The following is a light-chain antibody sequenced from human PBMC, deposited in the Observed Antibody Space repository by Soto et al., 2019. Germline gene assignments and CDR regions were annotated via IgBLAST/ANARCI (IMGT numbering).Light chain of an antibody. V-gene: IGKV1-39*01. Sequence: DIQMTQSPSSLSASVGDRVTITCRTSQSISSYLNWYQQRPGKAPKLLIYAASSLQSGVPSRFSGSASGTYFTLSVSSLQPEDFATYYWQQSYSTPGTFGPGTRLEIE. CDR1: QSISSY. CDR3: QQSYSTPGT. CDR2: AAS. J-gene: IGKJ5*01.